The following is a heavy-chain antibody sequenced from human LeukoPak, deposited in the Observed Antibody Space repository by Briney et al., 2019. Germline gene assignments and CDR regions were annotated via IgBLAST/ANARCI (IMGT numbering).Heavy chain of an antibody. CDR1: GFTFSSYD. Sequence: GGSLRLSCAASGFTFSSYDMTWGRQAPGKGLEWLAVVLSDGSDQYYGDSVQGRFTVSRDNSKNTLYLQMDNLRFEDTAVYYCARVSKPGWFDYYYMDVWGKGTTVIVSS. J-gene: IGHJ6*03. V-gene: IGHV3-30*03. D-gene: IGHD3-10*01. CDR2: VLSDGSDQ. CDR3: ARVSKPGWFDYYYMDV.